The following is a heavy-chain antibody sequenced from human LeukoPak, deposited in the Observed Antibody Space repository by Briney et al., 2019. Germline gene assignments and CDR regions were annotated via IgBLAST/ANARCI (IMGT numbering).Heavy chain of an antibody. V-gene: IGHV1-69*13. Sequence: SVKVSCKASGGTFSSNAISWVRQAPGQGLEWMGGIIPIFGTANYAQKFQGRVTITADESTSTAYMELSSLRSEDTAVYYCASSYGGKSNFDYWGQRTLVTVSS. D-gene: IGHD4-23*01. CDR2: IIPIFGTA. CDR1: GGTFSSNA. CDR3: ASSYGGKSNFDY. J-gene: IGHJ4*02.